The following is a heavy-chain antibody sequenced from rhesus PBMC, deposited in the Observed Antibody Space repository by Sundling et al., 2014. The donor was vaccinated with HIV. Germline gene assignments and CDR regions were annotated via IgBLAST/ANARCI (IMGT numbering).Heavy chain of an antibody. CDR1: GFTFSSYG. CDR3: AKEDPYSAGWPALDY. Sequence: EVQLVESGGGLVQPGGSLRLSCAASGFTFSSYGMYWVRQAPGKGPEWISAISSGGGSAFYADSVKGRFTISRNNSKNTLSLQMNSLRAEDTAVYYCAKEDPYSAGWPALDYWGQGVLVTVSS. D-gene: IGHD6-37*01. V-gene: IGHV3S42*01. CDR2: ISSGGGSA. J-gene: IGHJ4*01.